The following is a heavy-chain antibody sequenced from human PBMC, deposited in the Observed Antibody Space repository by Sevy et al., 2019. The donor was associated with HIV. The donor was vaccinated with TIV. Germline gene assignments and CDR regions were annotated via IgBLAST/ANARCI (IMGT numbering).Heavy chain of an antibody. CDR3: ARGGWDIVVVPAAFDI. Sequence: GGSPRLSCAASGFTFSGYTLHWVRQAPGKGLEWVAVISFDGSNKYYVDSVKGRFTISRDNSKNTLYLQMNSLRPEDTAVYYCARGGWDIVVVPAAFDIWGQGTMVTVSS. CDR2: ISFDGSNK. D-gene: IGHD2-2*01. J-gene: IGHJ3*02. V-gene: IGHV3-30-3*01. CDR1: GFTFSGYT.